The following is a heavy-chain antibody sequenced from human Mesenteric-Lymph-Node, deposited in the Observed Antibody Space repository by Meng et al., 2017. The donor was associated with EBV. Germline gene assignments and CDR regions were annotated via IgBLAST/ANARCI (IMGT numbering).Heavy chain of an antibody. CDR2: ISAYSGDK. Sequence: AAGGQKPGASVKVPCQASGLTFRHDCFSWVRQAPGQGLEWMGWISAYSGDKKATQKFQGKLTMTTDTSTSTAYMELKSLTSDDTAVYYCVRDDYYYGSGTYYTFFEYWGQGTLVTVSS. CDR1: GLTFRHDC. J-gene: IGHJ4*02. D-gene: IGHD3-10*01. V-gene: IGHV1-18*01. CDR3: VRDDYYYGSGTYYTFFEY.